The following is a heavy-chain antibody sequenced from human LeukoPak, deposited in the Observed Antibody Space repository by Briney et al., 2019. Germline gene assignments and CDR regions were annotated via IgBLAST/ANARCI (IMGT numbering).Heavy chain of an antibody. Sequence: SETLSLTCSVSGGSISTYYWRWIRQPAGKGLEWIGRIYTTGGTNYNPSLKSRVTMSVDTSKNQFSLKLSSVTAADTAVYYCASPYGGHDAFDIWGQGTMVTVSS. CDR1: GGSISTYY. J-gene: IGHJ3*02. D-gene: IGHD3-16*01. CDR3: ASPYGGHDAFDI. CDR2: IYTTGGT. V-gene: IGHV4-4*07.